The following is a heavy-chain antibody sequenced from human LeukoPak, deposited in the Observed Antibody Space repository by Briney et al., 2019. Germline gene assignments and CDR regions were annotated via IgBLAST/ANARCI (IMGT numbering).Heavy chain of an antibody. J-gene: IGHJ4*02. CDR1: GFTFSSYA. V-gene: IGHV3-23*01. CDR2: ISGSGGST. CDR3: ARITVTRFDY. Sequence: PGGSLRLYCAASGFTFSSYAMSWVRQAPGKGLEWVSAISGSGGSTYYADSVKGRFTISRDNSKNMFYLQMDSLRPDDTAVYYCARITVTRFDYWGLGSLVTVSS. D-gene: IGHD4-17*01.